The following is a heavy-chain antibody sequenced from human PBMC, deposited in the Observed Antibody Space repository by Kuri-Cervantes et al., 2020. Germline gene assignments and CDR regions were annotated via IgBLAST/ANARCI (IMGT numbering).Heavy chain of an antibody. Sequence: GSLRLSCAVYGGSLGGYYWSWIRQPPGKGLEWIGEINHSGSTNYNPSLKSRVTISVDTSKNQFSLKLSSVTAADTAVYYCARAGDSSGYYYSHWVHYFDYWGQGTLVTVSS. CDR1: GGSLGGYY. J-gene: IGHJ4*02. CDR3: ARAGDSSGYYYSHWVHYFDY. CDR2: INHSGST. D-gene: IGHD3-22*01. V-gene: IGHV4-34*01.